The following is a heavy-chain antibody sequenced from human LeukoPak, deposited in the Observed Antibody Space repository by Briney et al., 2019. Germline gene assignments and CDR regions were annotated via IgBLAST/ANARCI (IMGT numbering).Heavy chain of an antibody. CDR1: GFTFSSYA. CDR2: ISGSGGST. J-gene: IGHJ4*02. V-gene: IGHV3-23*01. Sequence: GGSLRLSCAASGFTFSSYAMSWVRQAPGKGLEWVSAISGSGGSTYYADSVKGRFTISRDNSKNTLYLQMNSLRAEDTAVYYCAKDRATPPVLRYFDWLTSSGNYFDYWGQGTLVTVSS. D-gene: IGHD3-9*01. CDR3: AKDRATPPVLRYFDWLTSSGNYFDY.